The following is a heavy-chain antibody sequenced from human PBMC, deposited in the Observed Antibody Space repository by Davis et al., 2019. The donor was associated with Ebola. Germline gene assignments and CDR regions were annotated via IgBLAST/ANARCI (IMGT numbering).Heavy chain of an antibody. J-gene: IGHJ4*02. V-gene: IGHV4-59*12. CDR1: GGSISSYY. CDR3: ARYSGTAMTP. CDR2: IYYSGST. Sequence: MPSETLSLTCTVSGGSISSYYWSWIRQPPGKGLEWIGYIYYSGSTSYNPSLGSRLTISLDTSKNQFSLKLSSVTAADTAVYYCARYSGTAMTPWGQGTLVTVSS. D-gene: IGHD5-18*01.